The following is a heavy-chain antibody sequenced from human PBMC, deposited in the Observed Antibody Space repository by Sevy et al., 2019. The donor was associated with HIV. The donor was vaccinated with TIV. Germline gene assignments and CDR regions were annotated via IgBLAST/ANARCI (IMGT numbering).Heavy chain of an antibody. V-gene: IGHV3-23*01. CDR2: ISGIGSST. CDR1: GFTFNTHA. Sequence: GGSLRLSCAASGFTFNTHAMNWVRQAPGKGLEWVSVISGIGSSTYYADSVKGRFTISRDNSKNTLYLQMNSLRADDTAVNYSAKALNPALESMIEVIFRSLKGFDVWGQGTMVTVSS. J-gene: IGHJ3*01. CDR3: AKALNPALESMIEVIFRSLKGFDV. D-gene: IGHD3-22*01.